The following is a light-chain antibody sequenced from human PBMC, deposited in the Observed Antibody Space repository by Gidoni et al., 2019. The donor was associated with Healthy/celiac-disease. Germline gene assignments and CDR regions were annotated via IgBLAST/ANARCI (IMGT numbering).Light chain of an antibody. CDR2: AAS. CDR1: QSISSY. Sequence: DIQMPQSPSSLSASVGDRVTITCRASQSISSYLNWYQQKPGKAPKLLIYAASSLQSGVPSRFSGSGSGTDFTLTISSLQPEDFATDYCQQSYSTPRLTFGGGTKVEIK. V-gene: IGKV1-39*01. J-gene: IGKJ4*01. CDR3: QQSYSTPRLT.